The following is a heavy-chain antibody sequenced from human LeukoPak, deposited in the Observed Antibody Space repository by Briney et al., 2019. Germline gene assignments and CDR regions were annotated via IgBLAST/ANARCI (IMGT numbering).Heavy chain of an antibody. V-gene: IGHV4-34*01. D-gene: IGHD6-13*01. Sequence: SETLSLTCAVYGGSFSGYYCSWIRQPPGKGLKWIGEINHSGSTNYNPSLKSRVTISVDTSKNQFSLKLSSVTAADTAVYYCARVGSSWPRDAFDIWGQGTMVTVSS. CDR2: INHSGST. CDR1: GGSFSGYY. CDR3: ARVGSSWPRDAFDI. J-gene: IGHJ3*02.